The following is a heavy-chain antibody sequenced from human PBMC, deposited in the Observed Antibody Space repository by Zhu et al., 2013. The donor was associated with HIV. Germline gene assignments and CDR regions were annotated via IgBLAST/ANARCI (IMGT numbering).Heavy chain of an antibody. Sequence: QVQLVQSGAEVKKPGSSVKVSCKASGGSISSYGLTWVRQAPGQGLEWMGGIIPIFGTANYAQKFQGRVTITADESTSTAYMELSSLRSEDTAVYYCATTMVRGVIRRLGGYYYYYMDVWGKGTTVTVSS. J-gene: IGHJ6*03. CDR2: IIPIFGTA. CDR1: GGSISSYG. V-gene: IGHV1-69*01. CDR3: ATTMVRGVIRRLGGYYYYYMDV. D-gene: IGHD3-10*01.